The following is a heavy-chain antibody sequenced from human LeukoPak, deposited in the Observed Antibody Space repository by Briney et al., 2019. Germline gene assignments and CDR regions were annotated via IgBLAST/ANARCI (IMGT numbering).Heavy chain of an antibody. D-gene: IGHD2-2*01. Sequence: SETLSLTCTVSGGSISSYYWSWIRQPPGKGLEWIGYIYYSGTTNYNPSLKSRVTISVDTSKNQFSLKLSSVTAADTAVYYCARHAVVEYQLRCFDPWGQGTLVTVSS. CDR2: IYYSGTT. CDR1: GGSISSYY. V-gene: IGHV4-59*08. CDR3: ARHAVVEYQLRCFDP. J-gene: IGHJ5*02.